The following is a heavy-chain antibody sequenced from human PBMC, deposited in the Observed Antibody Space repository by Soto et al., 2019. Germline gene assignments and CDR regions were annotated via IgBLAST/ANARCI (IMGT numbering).Heavy chain of an antibody. CDR2: VSHDGRNT. J-gene: IGHJ4*02. CDR3: AKGGRQLLVTSDVNY. V-gene: IGHV3-30*18. D-gene: IGHD6-19*01. CDR1: GFTFSDYA. Sequence: VQLVESGGGVVQPGRSLRLSCAASGFTFSDYAMHWVRQAPGKGLDWVAVVSHDGRNTRYADSVKGRFTISRDSSKNTVSLEMTSMRAEDTDVYYFAKGGRQLLVTSDVNYWGQRARVTVSP.